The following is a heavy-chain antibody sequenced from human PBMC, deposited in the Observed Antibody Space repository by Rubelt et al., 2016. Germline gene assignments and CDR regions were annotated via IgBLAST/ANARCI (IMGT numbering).Heavy chain of an antibody. Sequence: QVQLQQWGAGLLKPSETLSLTCAVYGGSFSGYYWSWIRQPPGKGLAWIGEINHSGSTNYNPSLKSRVTISVETSKNQFSLKLSSVTAADTAVYYCARRRRYSGSSYWYFDLWGRGTLVTVSS. CDR2: INHSGST. CDR3: ARRRRYSGSSYWYFDL. J-gene: IGHJ2*01. D-gene: IGHD1-26*01. CDR1: GGSFSGYY. V-gene: IGHV4-34*01.